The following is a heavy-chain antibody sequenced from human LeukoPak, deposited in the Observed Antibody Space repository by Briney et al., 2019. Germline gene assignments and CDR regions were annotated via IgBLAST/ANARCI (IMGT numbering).Heavy chain of an antibody. CDR2: ISSSGNTI. V-gene: IGHV3-11*01. CDR1: GFTFSDYY. Sequence: GGSLRLSCAASGFTFSDYYMSWIRQAPGKGLEWVSYISSSGNTIYYADSVKGRFTISRDNAKNSLYLQMNSLRAEDTAVYYCARESGGYDFNVRWFDPWGQGTLVTVSS. J-gene: IGHJ5*02. CDR3: ARESGGYDFNVRWFDP. D-gene: IGHD5-12*01.